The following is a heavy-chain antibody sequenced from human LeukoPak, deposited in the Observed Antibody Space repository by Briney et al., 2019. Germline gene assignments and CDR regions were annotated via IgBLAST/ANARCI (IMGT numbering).Heavy chain of an antibody. J-gene: IGHJ2*01. CDR2: YYHTGSS. CDR3: ASVTRSMSRFFDL. Sequence: SETLSLTCAVSGYSISNHYYWGWIRQPPGKGLEWIGSYYHTGSSYYNPSLQSRVAISIDTSKNQFSLELASVTAADTAVYYCASVTRSMSRFFDLWGRGALVIVSS. D-gene: IGHD4-17*01. CDR1: GYSISNHYY. V-gene: IGHV4-38-2*01.